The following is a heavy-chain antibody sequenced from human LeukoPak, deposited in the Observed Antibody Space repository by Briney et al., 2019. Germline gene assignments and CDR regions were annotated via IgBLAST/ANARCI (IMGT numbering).Heavy chain of an antibody. V-gene: IGHV4-39*01. CDR1: GGSISSSSYY. Sequence: PSETLSLTCTVSGGSISSSSYYWGWIRQPPGKGLEWIGSIYYSGSTYYNPSLKSRVTISVDTSKNQFSLKLSSVTAADTAVYYCARGPPLPLDYWGQGTLVTVSS. CDR3: ARGPPLPLDY. J-gene: IGHJ4*02. CDR2: IYYSGST.